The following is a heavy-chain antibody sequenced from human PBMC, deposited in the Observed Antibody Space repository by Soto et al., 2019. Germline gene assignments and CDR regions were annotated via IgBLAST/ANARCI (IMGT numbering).Heavy chain of an antibody. CDR3: ARLIVVVLAALRDYYYYGMDV. CDR2: IITIFGTA. V-gene: IGHV1-69*13. CDR1: GGTFRSYP. Sequence: SLTVHWYAFGGTFRSYPISWVRQPPGQGVGWMGGIITIFGTASYTQKFQGRVTITADESTSTAYMELSSLRSEDTAVYYCARLIVVVLAALRDYYYYGMDVWGQGTLVTVSS. J-gene: IGHJ6*02. D-gene: IGHD2-2*01.